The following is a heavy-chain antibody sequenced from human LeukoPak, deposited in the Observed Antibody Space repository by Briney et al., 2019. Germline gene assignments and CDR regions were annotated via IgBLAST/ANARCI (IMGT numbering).Heavy chain of an antibody. CDR1: GFTVSSNY. CDR2: IYGGGST. J-gene: IGHJ4*02. V-gene: IGHV3-66*01. D-gene: IGHD3-10*01. Sequence: GGSLRLSCAVSGFTVSSNYMSWVRQAPGKGLEWVSVIYGGGSTYYADSVKGRFTISRDNSKNTLYLQMNSLRAEDTAVYYCAKVAAGGSGSHFDYWGQGTLVTVSS. CDR3: AKVAAGGSGSHFDY.